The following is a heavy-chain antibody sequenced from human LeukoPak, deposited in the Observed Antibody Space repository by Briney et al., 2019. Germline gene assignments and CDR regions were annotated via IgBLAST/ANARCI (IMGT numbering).Heavy chain of an antibody. V-gene: IGHV3-7*01. J-gene: IGHJ5*02. Sequence: GGSLRLSCADSGFTFSGYWMNWVRQAPGKGLEWVANINQNGGEKYYVDSVKGRFTISRDNSKNTLYLQMDSLRTEDTAVYYCAKDWGSSGWYNYFDPWGQGTLVTVSS. CDR2: INQNGGEK. CDR3: AKDWGSSGWYNYFDP. CDR1: GFTFSGYW. D-gene: IGHD6-19*01.